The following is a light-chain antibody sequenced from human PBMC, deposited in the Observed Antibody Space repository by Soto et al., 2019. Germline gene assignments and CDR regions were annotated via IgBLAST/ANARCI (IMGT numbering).Light chain of an antibody. CDR2: DVS. CDR1: SSDFVGYNH. Sequence: QSALTQPRSVSGSPGQSDPISCTGTSSDFVGYNHVSWYQQHPGKAPKLMIYDVSKRSSGVPDRFSGSKSGNTASLTISGLQAEYEADYYCCSYAGSYTFEVFGTGTKLTVL. V-gene: IGLV2-11*01. CDR3: CSYAGSYTFEV. J-gene: IGLJ1*01.